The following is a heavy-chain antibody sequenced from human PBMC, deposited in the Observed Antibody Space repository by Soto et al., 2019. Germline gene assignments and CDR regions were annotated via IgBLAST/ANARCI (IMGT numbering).Heavy chain of an antibody. Sequence: EVQLVESGGGLVQPGRSLRLSCAASGFTFDDYALHWVRQVPGKGLEWVSGISWNSVAIHYADSVKGRFTISRDNAKHSLYLQMNNLRGEVTALYYCAKATRLTDTGSDWCQVTLVTVSS. V-gene: IGHV3-9*01. CDR2: ISWNSVAI. J-gene: IGHJ4*02. D-gene: IGHD2-8*02. CDR1: GFTFDDYA. CDR3: AKATRLTDTGSD.